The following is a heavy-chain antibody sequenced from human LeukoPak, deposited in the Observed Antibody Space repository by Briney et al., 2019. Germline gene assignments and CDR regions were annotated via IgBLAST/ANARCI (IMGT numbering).Heavy chain of an antibody. D-gene: IGHD6-13*01. CDR2: IYYSGST. CDR1: GGSISSYY. J-gene: IGHJ4*02. CDR3: ARAYSTTWYSYLDY. Sequence: PSETLSLTCTVSGGSISSYYWSWIRQPPGKGLEWIGYIYYSGSTNYNPSLKSRVTISLDTSKNQFSLELRSVTAADTAVYYCARAYSTTWYSYLDYWGQGTLVTVSS. V-gene: IGHV4-59*01.